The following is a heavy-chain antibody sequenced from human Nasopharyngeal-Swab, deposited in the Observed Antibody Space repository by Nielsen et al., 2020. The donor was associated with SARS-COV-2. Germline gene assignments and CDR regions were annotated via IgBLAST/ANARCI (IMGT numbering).Heavy chain of an antibody. CDR2: INHSGST. CDR1: GGSFSGYY. V-gene: IGHV4-34*01. D-gene: IGHD3-22*01. CDR3: ASWPLYYDSSGYYS. J-gene: IGHJ4*02. Sequence: GSLRLSCAVYGGSFSGYYWSWIRQPPGKGLEWIGEINHSGSTNYNPSLKSRVTISVDTSKNQFSLKLSSVIAADTAVYYCASWPLYYDSSGYYSWGQGTLVTVSS.